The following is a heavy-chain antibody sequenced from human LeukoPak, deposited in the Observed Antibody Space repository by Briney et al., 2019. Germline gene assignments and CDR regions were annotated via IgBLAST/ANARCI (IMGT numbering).Heavy chain of an antibody. V-gene: IGHV1-2*02. CDR3: ARGRGVAVGLDFDY. J-gene: IGHJ4*02. CDR2: INANSGST. Sequence: ASVKVFCKASGHTFTSYCILWVREAPGQGLEWMVWINANSGSTNYAQKFQGRVTMTRDTSTSTAYMELRSLRSDDTAVYYCARGRGVAVGLDFDYWGQGTLVTVSS. CDR1: GHTFTSYC. D-gene: IGHD6-19*01.